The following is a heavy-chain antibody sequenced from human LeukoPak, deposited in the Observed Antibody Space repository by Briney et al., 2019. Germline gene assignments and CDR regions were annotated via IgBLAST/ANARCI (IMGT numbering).Heavy chain of an antibody. V-gene: IGHV1-46*01. CDR1: GYTFTSYY. Sequence: ASVKVSCKASGYTFTSYYMHWVRQAPGQGLEWMGLIYPTGGSTGYAQKFQGRVTMTRDMSTSTDYMELSSLRSEDTAIYYCARDNSVGDNAWWFDPWGQGTLVTVSS. CDR3: ARDNSVGDNAWWFDP. CDR2: IYPTGGST. J-gene: IGHJ5*02. D-gene: IGHD1-26*01.